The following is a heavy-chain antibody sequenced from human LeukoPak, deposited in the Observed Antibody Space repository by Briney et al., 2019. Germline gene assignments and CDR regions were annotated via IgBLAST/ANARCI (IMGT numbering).Heavy chain of an antibody. J-gene: IGHJ4*02. V-gene: IGHV1-24*01. CDR1: GYTLTELS. CDR3: ATSCSGGSCYSFGY. CDR2: FDPEDGET. Sequence: GASVKVSCKVSGYTLTELSMHWVRQAPGKGLEWMGGFDPEDGETTYAQKFQGRVTMTEDTSTDTAYMELSSLRSEDTAVYYCATSCSGGSCYSFGYWGQGTLVTVSS. D-gene: IGHD2-15*01.